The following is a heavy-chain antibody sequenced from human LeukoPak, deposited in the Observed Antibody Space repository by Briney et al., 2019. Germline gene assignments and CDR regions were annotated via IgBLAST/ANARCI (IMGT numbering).Heavy chain of an antibody. J-gene: IGHJ4*02. V-gene: IGHV3-30*02. CDR1: GFTFSSYG. CDR2: IWYGGSNK. D-gene: IGHD6-6*01. Sequence: GGSLRLSCAASGFTFSSYGMHWVRQAPGKGLEWVAVIWYGGSNKYYADSVKGRFTISRDNSKNTLYLQMNSLRAEDTAVYYCAEEGSSMSLDYWGQGTLVTVSS. CDR3: AEEGSSMSLDY.